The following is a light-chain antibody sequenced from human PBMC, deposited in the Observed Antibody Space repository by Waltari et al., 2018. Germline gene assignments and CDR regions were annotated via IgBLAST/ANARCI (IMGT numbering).Light chain of an antibody. CDR1: QSVLRNSTKRNS. V-gene: IGKV4-1*01. CDR2: WAS. J-gene: IGKJ1*01. CDR3: QQFYSTPT. Sequence: DIVMTQSPDSLALSLGARATINCKSSQSVLRNSTKRNSLAWLQQRPGQPPKLLIYWASTRDSGVPDRFTGSGSGTDFTLTINSLQAEDVAVYYCQQFYSTPTFGQGTKVEI.